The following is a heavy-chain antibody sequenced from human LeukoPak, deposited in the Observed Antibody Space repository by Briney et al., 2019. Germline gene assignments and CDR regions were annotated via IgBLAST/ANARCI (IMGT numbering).Heavy chain of an antibody. CDR2: IKPDGSDK. Sequence: PGGSLRLSCVGSGFTFSSYWVNWVRQSPGKGVEWVANIKPDGSDKYYVDSARGRFTVSRDNAKNSAFLQMNSLRAEDTAIYYCATISAQTFDIWGQGTLVSVSS. J-gene: IGHJ3*02. CDR1: GFTFSSYW. V-gene: IGHV3-7*01. D-gene: IGHD5-24*01. CDR3: ATISAQTFDI.